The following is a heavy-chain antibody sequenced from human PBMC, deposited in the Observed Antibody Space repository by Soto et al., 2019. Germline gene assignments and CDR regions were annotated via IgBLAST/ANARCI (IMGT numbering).Heavy chain of an antibody. Sequence: GGSLRLSCAASGFTFSSYSMNWVRQAPGKGLEWVSSISSSSSYIYYADSVKGRFTISRDNAKNSLYLQMNSLRAEDTAVYYCALDSRPDTAMVTFDYWGQGTRVTVSS. CDR2: ISSSSSYI. D-gene: IGHD5-18*01. J-gene: IGHJ4*02. CDR3: ALDSRPDTAMVTFDY. V-gene: IGHV3-21*01. CDR1: GFTFSSYS.